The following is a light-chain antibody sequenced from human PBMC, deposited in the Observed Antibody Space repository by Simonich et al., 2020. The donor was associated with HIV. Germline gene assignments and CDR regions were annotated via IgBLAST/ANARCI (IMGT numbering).Light chain of an antibody. J-gene: IGKJ2*01. CDR3: QQYYSTPYT. V-gene: IGKV4-1*01. Sequence: IVMTQSPDSLAVSLGESATINSKSSQSVLYSSNNKNSIAWYQQKPGQPPKLLIYWASTRESGVPDRFSGSGSGTDFTLTISSLQAEDVAVYYCQQYYSTPYTFGQGTKLEIK. CDR1: QSVLYSSNNKNS. CDR2: WAS.